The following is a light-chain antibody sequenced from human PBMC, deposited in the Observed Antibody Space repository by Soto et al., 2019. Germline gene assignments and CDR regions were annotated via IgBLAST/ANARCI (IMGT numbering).Light chain of an antibody. J-gene: IGKJ4*01. CDR3: QQTTTFPLT. CDR2: EAS. CDR1: QSISSH. V-gene: IGKV1-39*01. Sequence: DIQMTQSPSSLSASVGDRVTITCRASQSISSHLNWYQQKPGKAPQLLIYEASSLQGGVPSRFSGSGSGTDFTLTISRLQADDFAIYYCQQTTTFPLTFGGGTKVEI.